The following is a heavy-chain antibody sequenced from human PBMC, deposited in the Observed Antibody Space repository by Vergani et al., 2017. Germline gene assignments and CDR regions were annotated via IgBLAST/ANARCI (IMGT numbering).Heavy chain of an antibody. Sequence: QVQLVESGGGVVQRGGSLRLSCATSGFTLSNYDMQWIRQGPGKGLEFVAFIQFDGSNQYYADSVKGRFTLSRDFSKNTLYLQMKSLRTDDTATYYCAKHFRGWGIDYGGQGTQVIVS. CDR3: AKHFRGWGIDY. V-gene: IGHV3-30*02. D-gene: IGHD3-16*01. CDR1: GFTLSNYD. CDR2: IQFDGSNQ. J-gene: IGHJ4*02.